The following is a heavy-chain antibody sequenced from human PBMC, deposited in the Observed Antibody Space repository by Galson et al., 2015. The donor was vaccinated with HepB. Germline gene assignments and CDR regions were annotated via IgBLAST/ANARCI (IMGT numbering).Heavy chain of an antibody. V-gene: IGHV3-66*02. CDR3: ARDQGDDYVNYYYYHGMDV. D-gene: IGHD4-17*01. J-gene: IGHJ6*02. CDR1: GFTVTINY. Sequence: SLRLSCAASGFTVTINYMSWVRQAPGKGLEWVSVIYNDGSTYYADSVKGRFTISRDNSKNTLYLQLNSVRAVDTAVYYCARDQGDDYVNYYYYHGMDVWGQGTTVTVSS. CDR2: IYNDGST.